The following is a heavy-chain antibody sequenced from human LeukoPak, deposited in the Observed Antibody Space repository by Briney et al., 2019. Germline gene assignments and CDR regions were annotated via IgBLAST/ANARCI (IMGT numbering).Heavy chain of an antibody. Sequence: GGSLRLSCAASGFTFRDAWMIWVRQAPGKGLEWVGRIKSRADGGTPDYAAPVTGSFTISRDDSNGTLFLQMNSLTTEDTAVYYCATQGVLDAFDIWGQGRMVIVSS. CDR2: IKSRADGGTP. V-gene: IGHV3-15*01. CDR3: ATQGVLDAFDI. D-gene: IGHD3-10*01. J-gene: IGHJ3*02. CDR1: GFTFRDAW.